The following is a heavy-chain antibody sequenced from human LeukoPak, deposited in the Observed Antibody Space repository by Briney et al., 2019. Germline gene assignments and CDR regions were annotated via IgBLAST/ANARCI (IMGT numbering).Heavy chain of an antibody. D-gene: IGHD3-16*02. V-gene: IGHV3-7*01. CDR3: ARHIVGEQNFDY. CDR2: IKDDGSAQ. Sequence: TGGSLRLSCAASGFTIGAYWMSWFRQAPGKGPEWVASIKDDGSAQFYVDSLEGRFTISRDNAKNTLYLQMDTMRVEDTAVYYCARHIVGEQNFDYWSQGTLVTVSS. CDR1: GFTIGAYW. J-gene: IGHJ4*02.